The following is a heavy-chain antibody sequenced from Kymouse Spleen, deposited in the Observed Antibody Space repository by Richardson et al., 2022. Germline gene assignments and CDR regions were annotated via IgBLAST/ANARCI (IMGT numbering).Heavy chain of an antibody. CDR2: IKQDGSEK. D-gene: IGHD2-2*02. J-gene: IGHJ4*02. CDR3: ASSTSCSIFDY. Sequence: EVQLVESGGGLVQPGGSLRLSCAASGFTFSSYWMSWVRQAPGKGLEWVANIKQDGSEKYYVDSVKGRFTISRDNAKNSLYLQMNSLRAEDTAVYYCASSTSCSIFDYWGQGTLVTVSS. CDR1: GFTFSSYW. V-gene: IGHV3-7*01.